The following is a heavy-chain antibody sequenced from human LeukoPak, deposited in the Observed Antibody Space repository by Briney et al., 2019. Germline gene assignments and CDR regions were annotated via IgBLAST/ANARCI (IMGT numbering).Heavy chain of an antibody. CDR3: ARHPPKWNYGLGELGFDP. Sequence: SETLSLTCAVYGGSFSGYYWSWIRQPPGKGLEWIGEINHSGSTNYNPSLKSRVTISVDTSKNQFSLKLSSVTAADTAVYYCARHPPKWNYGLGELGFDPWGQGTLVTVSS. CDR1: GGSFSGYY. J-gene: IGHJ5*02. D-gene: IGHD1-7*01. CDR2: INHSGST. V-gene: IGHV4-34*01.